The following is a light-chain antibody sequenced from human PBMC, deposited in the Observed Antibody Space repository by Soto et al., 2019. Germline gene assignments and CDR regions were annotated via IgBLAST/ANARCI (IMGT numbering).Light chain of an antibody. V-gene: IGKV4-1*01. CDR2: CAS. CDR1: QSVLYSSHHKNY. CDR3: QQYYSTPLT. J-gene: IGKJ4*01. Sequence: DIVMTQSPDSLAVSLGERATINCKSSQSVLYSSHHKNYLAGYQQKPGQPPKLLIYCASTRESGVPDRFSGSGAGTEFTLTISRLQAEDVAVYYCQQYYSTPLTFGGGTKVEIK.